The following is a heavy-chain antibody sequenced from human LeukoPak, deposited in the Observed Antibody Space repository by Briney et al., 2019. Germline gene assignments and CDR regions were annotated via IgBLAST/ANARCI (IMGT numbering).Heavy chain of an antibody. Sequence: PGGSLRLSCAASGSTFSSYAMSWVRQAPGKGLEWVSAISGSAGSTYYADSVKGRFTISRDNSKNTLYLQMNSLRAEDTAVYYCAKSIVVVPAAGGNYFDYWGQGTLVTVSS. J-gene: IGHJ4*02. CDR3: AKSIVVVPAAGGNYFDY. CDR1: GSTFSSYA. D-gene: IGHD2-2*01. V-gene: IGHV3-23*01. CDR2: ISGSAGST.